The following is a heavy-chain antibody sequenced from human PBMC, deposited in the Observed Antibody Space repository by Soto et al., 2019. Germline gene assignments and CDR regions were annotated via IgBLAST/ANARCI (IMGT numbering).Heavy chain of an antibody. J-gene: IGHJ5*02. CDR3: ARTPYDSSGYYYLDWFDP. CDR1: GGSISSYY. V-gene: IGHV4-59*01. D-gene: IGHD3-22*01. CDR2: IYYSGST. Sequence: PSETLSLTCTVSGGSISSYYWSWIRQPPGKGLEWIGYIYYSGSTNYNPSLKSRVTISVDTSKNQFSLKLSSVTAADTAVYYCARTPYDSSGYYYLDWFDPWGQGTLVTVSS.